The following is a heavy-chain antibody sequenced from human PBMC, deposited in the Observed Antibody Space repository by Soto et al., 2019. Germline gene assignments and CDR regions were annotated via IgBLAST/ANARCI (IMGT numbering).Heavy chain of an antibody. Sequence: QVQLVQSGAEEKKPGASVKVSCKVSGYTFISYSMHWVRQAPGQRLEWMGWINVGNGNTKYSQKIQGRVTITIDTSASTGYMELSSLRSEDTAVYYWARERCASGSRWFDPWGQGTLVTVSS. V-gene: IGHV1-3*05. J-gene: IGHJ5*02. CDR1: GYTFISYS. CDR3: ARERCASGSRWFDP. D-gene: IGHD6-19*01. CDR2: INVGNGNT.